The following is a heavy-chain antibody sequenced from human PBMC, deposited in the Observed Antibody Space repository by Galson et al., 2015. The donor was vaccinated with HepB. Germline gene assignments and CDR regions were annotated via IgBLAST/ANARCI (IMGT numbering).Heavy chain of an antibody. CDR2: IDGGNSFT. CDR1: GYAFNNYI. Sequence: SVKVSCKASGYAFNNYIMHWVRQAPGQSFEWMGWIDGGNSFTKYSQKFQGRVTVTRDTSATTVYMELTSLRSEDTAVYYCARDLVGSTDEFDYWGQGTLVTVSS. J-gene: IGHJ4*02. CDR3: ARDLVGSTDEFDY. V-gene: IGHV1-3*01. D-gene: IGHD1-26*01.